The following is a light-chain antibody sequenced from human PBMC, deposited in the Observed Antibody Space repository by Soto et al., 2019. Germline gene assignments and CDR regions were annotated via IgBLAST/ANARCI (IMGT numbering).Light chain of an antibody. J-gene: IGLJ2*01. CDR1: SSDVGGYNY. CDR2: EVS. CDR3: SSYAGSNSSVV. V-gene: IGLV2-8*01. Sequence: QSALTQPPSASGSPGQSVTISCTGTSSDVGGYNYVSWYQQHPGKAPKLMMYEVSKRPSGVPDRFSGSKSGNTDSLTVSGLQAEDEADYYCSSYAGSNSSVVFGGGTKVTVL.